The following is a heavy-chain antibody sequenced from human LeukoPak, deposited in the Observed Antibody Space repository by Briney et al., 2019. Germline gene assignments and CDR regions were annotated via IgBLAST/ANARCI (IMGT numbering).Heavy chain of an antibody. CDR1: GGSFSGYY. CDR2: INHSGST. CDR3: ARLTGILYWYFDL. Sequence: SETLSLTCAVYGGSFSGYYWSWIRQPPGKGLEWIGEINHSGSTNYNPSLKSRLTISVDKSKNQFSLKLSSVTAADTAVYYCARLTGILYWYFDLWGRGTLVTVSS. V-gene: IGHV4-34*01. D-gene: IGHD1-20*01. J-gene: IGHJ2*01.